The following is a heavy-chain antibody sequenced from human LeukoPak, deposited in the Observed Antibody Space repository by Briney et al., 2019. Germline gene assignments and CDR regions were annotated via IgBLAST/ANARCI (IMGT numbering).Heavy chain of an antibody. CDR2: ISGSGGST. CDR3: AKGLWDYGGNGNAFDI. J-gene: IGHJ3*02. D-gene: IGHD4-23*01. CDR1: GFTFSDYW. V-gene: IGHV3-23*01. Sequence: PGGSLRLSCEASGFTFSDYWMSWVRQAPGKGLEWVSAISGSGGSTYYADSVKGRFTISRDNSKNTLYLQMNSLRAEDTAVYYCAKGLWDYGGNGNAFDIWGQGTMVTVSS.